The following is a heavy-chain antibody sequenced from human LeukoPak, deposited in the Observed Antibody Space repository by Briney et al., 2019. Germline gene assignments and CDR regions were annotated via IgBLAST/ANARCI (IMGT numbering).Heavy chain of an antibody. Sequence: GGSLRLSCAASGFTVSSNYMSWVRQAPGKGLEWVSVIYSGGSTYYADSVKGRFTISRDNSKNMLYLQMNSLRAEDTAVYYCARDLIAADAFDIWGQGTMVTVSS. V-gene: IGHV3-53*01. J-gene: IGHJ3*02. CDR3: ARDLIAADAFDI. D-gene: IGHD6-13*01. CDR1: GFTVSSNY. CDR2: IYSGGST.